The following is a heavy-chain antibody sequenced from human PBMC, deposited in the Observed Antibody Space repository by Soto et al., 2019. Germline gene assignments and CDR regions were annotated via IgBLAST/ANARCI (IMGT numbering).Heavy chain of an antibody. D-gene: IGHD2-2*01. V-gene: IGHV1-18*01. CDR3: ARVVPGAEAWFGP. J-gene: IGHJ5*02. CDR2: ISLYSDAT. Sequence: ASVKVSCKTSGYTFSNYGITWVRQAPGQPLEWLGWISLYSDATNYAQKFQGRVSMTTDTSTTTAYMELRSLRSDDTAVYYCARVVPGAEAWFGPWGQGTLVTVSS. CDR1: GYTFSNYG.